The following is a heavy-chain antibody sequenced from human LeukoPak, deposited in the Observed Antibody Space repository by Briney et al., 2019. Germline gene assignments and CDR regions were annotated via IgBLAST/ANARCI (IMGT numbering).Heavy chain of an antibody. CDR3: ARFAVLRRLAVVGQFGLDY. J-gene: IGHJ4*02. V-gene: IGHV1-46*01. Sequence: PKASVKVSCKASGYTFTSYYMHWVRQAPGQGLEWMGIINPSGGTTNYPQKFQGRVTMTRDTSTSTVYMELSSLRSEDTAVYYCARFAVLRRLAVVGQFGLDYWGQGTLVTVSS. D-gene: IGHD6-19*01. CDR1: GYTFTSYY. CDR2: INPSGGTT.